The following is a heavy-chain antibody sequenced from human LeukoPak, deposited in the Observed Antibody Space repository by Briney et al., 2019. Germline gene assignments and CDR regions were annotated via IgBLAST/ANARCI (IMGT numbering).Heavy chain of an antibody. J-gene: IGHJ3*02. Sequence: GGSLRLSCAVSGFTFSSYSMNWVRQAPGKGREWVSSISSSSSYIYYADSVKGRFTISRDNAKNSLYLQMNSLRAEDTAVYYCAKSETDVVVIDAFDIWGQGTMVTVSS. CDR1: GFTFSSYS. V-gene: IGHV3-21*04. CDR2: ISSSSSYI. D-gene: IGHD2-21*01. CDR3: AKSETDVVVIDAFDI.